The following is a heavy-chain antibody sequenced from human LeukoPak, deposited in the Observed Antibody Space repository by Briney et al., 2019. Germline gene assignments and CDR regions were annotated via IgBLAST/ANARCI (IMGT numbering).Heavy chain of an antibody. V-gene: IGHV3-43*02. CDR3: VKDMVGGGDY. J-gene: IGHJ4*02. CDR1: GFTFDDYA. CDR2: ISGDGGSI. Sequence: GGSLRLSCEASGFTFDDYAMHWVRQAPGKGLEWLSLISGDGGSIFYADSVKGRLSISRDNSENSLYLQMNSLRTEDIALYYCVKDMVGGGDYWGQGTLVTVSS. D-gene: IGHD1-26*01.